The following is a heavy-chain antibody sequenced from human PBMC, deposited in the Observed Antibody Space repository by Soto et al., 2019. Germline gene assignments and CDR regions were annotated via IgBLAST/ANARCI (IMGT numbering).Heavy chain of an antibody. CDR1: GGTFSSFA. J-gene: IGHJ4*02. CDR3: ARDGGSSHFDS. Sequence: ASVKVSCKASGGTFSSFAISWARQSPGQGLEWMGGIIPFFGTTNYAQKFQGRVTITADESTTTTYMELNNLRSEDTAVYYCARDGGSSHFDSWGQGTLVTVSS. V-gene: IGHV1-69*13. CDR2: IIPFFGTT. D-gene: IGHD3-16*01.